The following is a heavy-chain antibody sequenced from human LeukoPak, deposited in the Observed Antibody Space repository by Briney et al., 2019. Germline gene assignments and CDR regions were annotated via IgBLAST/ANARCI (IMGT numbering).Heavy chain of an antibody. CDR2: IYYSGNT. CDR1: GGSISNTNYY. D-gene: IGHD3-16*01. Sequence: PSETLSLTCTVSGGSISNTNYYWAWIRQPPGKGLEWIGSIYYSGNTYYNPSLKSRVTISVDTSKNQFSLKLSSVTAADTAVYYCARVRGGRKINYWGQGTLVTVSS. J-gene: IGHJ4*02. V-gene: IGHV4-39*07. CDR3: ARVRGGRKINY.